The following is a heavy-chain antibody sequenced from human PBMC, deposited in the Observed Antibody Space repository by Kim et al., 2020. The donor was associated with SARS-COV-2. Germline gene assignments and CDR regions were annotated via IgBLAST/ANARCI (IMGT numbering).Heavy chain of an antibody. CDR3: AKDISSGSLGS. Sequence: IGYADSVKGRFTISRDNAKNSLYLQMNSLRAEDTALYYCAKDISSGSLGSWGQGTLVTVSS. V-gene: IGHV3-9*01. J-gene: IGHJ5*02. CDR2: I. D-gene: IGHD3-10*02.